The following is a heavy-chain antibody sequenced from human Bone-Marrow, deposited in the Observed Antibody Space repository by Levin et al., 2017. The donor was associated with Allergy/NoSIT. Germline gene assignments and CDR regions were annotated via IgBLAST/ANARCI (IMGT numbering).Heavy chain of an antibody. D-gene: IGHD3-10*01. Sequence: ASVKVSCKASGYTFTGYYMHWVRQAPGQGLEWMGRINPNSGGTNYAQKFQGRVTMTRDTSISTAYMELSRLRSDDTAVYYCARDINMVQGGDWFDPWGQGTLVTVSS. V-gene: IGHV1-2*06. CDR1: GYTFTGYY. CDR3: ARDINMVQGGDWFDP. J-gene: IGHJ5*02. CDR2: INPNSGGT.